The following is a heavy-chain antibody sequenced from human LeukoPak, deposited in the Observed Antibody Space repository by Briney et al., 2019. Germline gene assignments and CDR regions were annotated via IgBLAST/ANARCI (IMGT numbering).Heavy chain of an antibody. CDR1: GGSISSSSYY. Sequence: SETLSLTCTVSGGSISSSSYYWGWIRQPPGKGLEWIGSIYYSGSTYYNPSLKSRVTISVDTSKNQFSLKLSSVTAADTAVYYCAREVGATDYWGQGTLVTVSS. CDR3: AREVGATDY. CDR2: IYYSGST. D-gene: IGHD1-26*01. J-gene: IGHJ4*02. V-gene: IGHV4-39*07.